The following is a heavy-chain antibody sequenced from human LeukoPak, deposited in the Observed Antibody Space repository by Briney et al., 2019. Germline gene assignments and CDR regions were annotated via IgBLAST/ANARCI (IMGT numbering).Heavy chain of an antibody. CDR2: ISYDGSNK. Sequence: GRSLRLSCAASGFTFSSYGVHWVRQAPGKGLEWVAVISYDGSNKYYADSVKGRFTISRDNSKNTLYLQMNSLRAEDTAVYYCAKAPGYCSGGSCYDLDYWGQGTLVTVSS. CDR3: AKAPGYCSGGSCYDLDY. J-gene: IGHJ4*02. V-gene: IGHV3-30*18. CDR1: GFTFSSYG. D-gene: IGHD2-15*01.